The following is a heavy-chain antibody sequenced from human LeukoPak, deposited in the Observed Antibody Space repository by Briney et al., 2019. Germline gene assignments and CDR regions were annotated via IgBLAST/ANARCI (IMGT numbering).Heavy chain of an antibody. V-gene: IGHV3-23*01. J-gene: IGHJ4*02. Sequence: GGSLRLSCAASGFTFSSYTMIWVRQAPGKGLEWVSAVNSRGVTYYPGSVKGRFTTSRDNSKNTLYLQMNSLRVEDTAIYFYAKERQTGDYFTSDSWGQGTLVTVSS. CDR2: VNSRGVT. CDR1: GFTFSSYT. CDR3: AKERQTGDYFTSDS. D-gene: IGHD4-17*01.